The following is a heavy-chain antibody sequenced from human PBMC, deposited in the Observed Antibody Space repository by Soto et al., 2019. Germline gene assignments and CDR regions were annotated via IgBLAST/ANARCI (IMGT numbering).Heavy chain of an antibody. D-gene: IGHD5-12*01. CDR1: GFTFSSYG. V-gene: IGHV3-30*18. CDR3: AKSASGYDTPDAFDI. J-gene: IGHJ3*02. CDR2: ISYDGSNK. Sequence: SLRLSCAASGFTFSSYGMHWVRQAPGKGLEWVAVISYDGSNKYYADSVKGRFTISRDNSKNTLYLQMNSLRAEDTAVYYCAKSASGYDTPDAFDIWGQGTMVTVS.